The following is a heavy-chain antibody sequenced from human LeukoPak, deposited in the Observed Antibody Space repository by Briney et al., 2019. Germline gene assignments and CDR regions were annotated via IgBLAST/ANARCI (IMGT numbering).Heavy chain of an antibody. V-gene: IGHV4-34*01. Sequence: SETLSLTCAVYGGSFSGYYWSWIRQPPGKGLEWIGEINHSGSTNYNPSLKSRVIISVDTSKNQFSLKLSSVTAADTAVYYCARGRCSGGSCYKGHFQHWGQGTLVTVSS. CDR1: GGSFSGYY. J-gene: IGHJ1*01. CDR2: INHSGST. D-gene: IGHD2-15*01. CDR3: ARGRCSGGSCYKGHFQH.